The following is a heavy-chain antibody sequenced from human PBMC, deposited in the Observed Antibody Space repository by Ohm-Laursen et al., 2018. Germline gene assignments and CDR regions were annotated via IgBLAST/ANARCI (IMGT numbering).Heavy chain of an antibody. J-gene: IGHJ4*02. CDR2: ISYDGSNK. CDR1: GFTFSSYG. D-gene: IGHD1-26*01. Sequence: SLRLSCAASGFTFSSYGMHWVRQAPGKGLEWVAVISYDGSNKYYADSVKGRFTISRDIAKNSLYLQMNSLRAEDTAVYYCARDRAWDSDYWGQGTLVTVSS. V-gene: IGHV3-30*03. CDR3: ARDRAWDSDY.